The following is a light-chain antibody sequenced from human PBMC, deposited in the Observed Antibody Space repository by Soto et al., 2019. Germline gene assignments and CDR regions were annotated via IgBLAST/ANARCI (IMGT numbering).Light chain of an antibody. Sequence: SYELTQPPSVSVSPGQTARIPCSGDALPKQFAYWYQQKAGQAPILVIYKDTEGASGSPERFSGSSSGTTATLIISGVRPEDEADYYCQSSDTSGTYWVFGGGTKLTVL. CDR3: QSSDTSGTYWV. V-gene: IGLV3-25*03. CDR2: KDT. J-gene: IGLJ3*02. CDR1: ALPKQF.